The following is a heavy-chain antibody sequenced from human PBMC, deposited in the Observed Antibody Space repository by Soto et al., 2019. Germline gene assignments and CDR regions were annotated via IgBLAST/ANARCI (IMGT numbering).Heavy chain of an antibody. V-gene: IGHV4-59*08. CDR3: ARHRSEYSGYDLGVDY. CDR1: GGSISSYC. Sequence: PSETLSLTCTVSGGSISSYCWSWIRQPPGKGLEWIGYIYYSGSTNYNPSLKSRVTISVDTSKNQFSLKLSSVTAADTAVYYCARHRSEYSGYDLGVDYWGQGTLVTVSS. D-gene: IGHD5-12*01. CDR2: IYYSGST. J-gene: IGHJ4*02.